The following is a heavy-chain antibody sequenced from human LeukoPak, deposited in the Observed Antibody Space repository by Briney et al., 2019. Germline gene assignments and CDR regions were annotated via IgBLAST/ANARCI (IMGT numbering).Heavy chain of an antibody. CDR2: ISGRGGNT. CDR1: GFTFSSYA. V-gene: IGHV3-23*01. J-gene: IGHJ4*02. D-gene: IGHD2-2*01. Sequence: GGSLRLSCAASGFTFSSYAMNWVRQAPGKGLEWVSGISGRGGNTYYADSVKGQFTISRDNSKNTLYLQMNSLRAEDTAVYYCAKAVVIVPTATPFDYWGQGTLVTVSS. CDR3: AKAVVIVPTATPFDY.